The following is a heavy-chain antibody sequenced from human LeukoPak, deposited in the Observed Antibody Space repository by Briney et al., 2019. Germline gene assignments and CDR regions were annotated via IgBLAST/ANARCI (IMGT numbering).Heavy chain of an antibody. Sequence: GGSLRLSCAASGFTFSDYYMSWIRQAPGKGLEWVSYISSSGSTIYYADSVKGRFTISRDNAKNSLYLQMNSLRAEDTAVYYCARGWRYYDFWSGPFDYWGQGTLVTVSS. CDR1: GFTFSDYY. V-gene: IGHV3-11*04. D-gene: IGHD3-3*01. CDR2: ISSSGSTI. CDR3: ARGWRYYDFWSGPFDY. J-gene: IGHJ4*02.